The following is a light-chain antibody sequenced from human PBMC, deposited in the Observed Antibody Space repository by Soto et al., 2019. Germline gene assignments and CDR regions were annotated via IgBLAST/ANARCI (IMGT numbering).Light chain of an antibody. CDR1: ECVSSTS. J-gene: IGKJ1*01. V-gene: IGKV3-20*01. CDR3: QQYDNSVWT. CDR2: GVS. Sequence: EIVLTQSPGTLSLSPGERATLSCRASECVSSTSLAWYQQKPGQAPRLLMYGVSSRATGIPDRFSGSGSGTDITLTINRLEPEDFAVYFCQQYDNSVWTFGQGTKVEIK.